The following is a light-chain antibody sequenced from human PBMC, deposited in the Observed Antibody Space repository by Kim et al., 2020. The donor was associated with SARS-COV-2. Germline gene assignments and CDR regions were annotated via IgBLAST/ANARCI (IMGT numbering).Light chain of an antibody. Sequence: APGKTATITCGGNNIGTKSVHWYQQKPGQAPILVIFFDSDRPSVIPERFSGSNSGNTAALTISGVEAGDEADYFCQVWDSASDQWVFGGGTQLTVL. CDR1: NIGTKS. CDR3: QVWDSASDQWV. CDR2: FDS. V-gene: IGLV3-21*01. J-gene: IGLJ3*02.